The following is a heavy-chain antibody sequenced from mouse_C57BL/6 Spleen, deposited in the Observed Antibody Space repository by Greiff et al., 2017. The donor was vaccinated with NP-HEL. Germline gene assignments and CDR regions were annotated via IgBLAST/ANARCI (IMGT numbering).Heavy chain of an antibody. CDR1: GFTFSSYG. V-gene: IGHV5-6*01. CDR3: ARRRDYDYGDYAMDY. J-gene: IGHJ4*01. Sequence: EVQVVESGGDLVKPGGSLKLSCAASGFTFSSYGMSWVRQTPDKRLEWVATISSGGSYTYYPDSVKGRFTISRDNAKNTLYLQMSSLKSEDTAMYYCARRRDYDYGDYAMDYWGQGTSVTVSS. D-gene: IGHD2-4*01. CDR2: ISSGGSYT.